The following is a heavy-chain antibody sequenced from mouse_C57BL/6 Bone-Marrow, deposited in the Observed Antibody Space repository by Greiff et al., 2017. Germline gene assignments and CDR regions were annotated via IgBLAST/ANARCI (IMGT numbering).Heavy chain of an antibody. CDR1: GFNIKDYY. CDR2: IDPEDGDT. Sequence: VHVKQSGAELVKPGASVKLSCTASGFNIKDYYMHWVKQRTEQGLEWIGRIDPEDGDTKYAPKFQGKATIPADTSSNTAYLQLSSLTSEDTAVYYCAIPAKRYYAMDYWGQGTSVTVSS. CDR3: AIPAKRYYAMDY. V-gene: IGHV14-2*01. J-gene: IGHJ4*01.